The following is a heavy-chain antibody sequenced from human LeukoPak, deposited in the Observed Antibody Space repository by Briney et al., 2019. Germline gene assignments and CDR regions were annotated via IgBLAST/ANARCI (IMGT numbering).Heavy chain of an antibody. J-gene: IGHJ6*04. D-gene: IGHD3-10*01. CDR2: IDPSDSYT. V-gene: IGHV5-10-1*01. CDR3: AGATMVRGVSYYYYGMDV. Sequence: GGSLEISCKGSGYHFTSYWISWVRQVPGKGLEWMGRIDPSDSYTNYSPSFQGHVTISADKSISTAYLQWSSLKASDTAMYYCAGATMVRGVSYYYYGMDVWGKGTTVTVSS. CDR1: GYHFTSYW.